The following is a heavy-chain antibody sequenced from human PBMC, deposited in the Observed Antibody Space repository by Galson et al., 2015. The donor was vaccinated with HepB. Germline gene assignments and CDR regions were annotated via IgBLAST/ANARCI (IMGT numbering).Heavy chain of an antibody. J-gene: IGHJ3*02. CDR1: GGTFSSYA. Sequence: SVKVSCKASGGTFSSYAISWVRQAPGQGLEWMGGIIPIFGTANYAQKFQGRVTITADESTSTAYMELSSLRSEDTAVYYCASPSPPMIVVAKGGAFDIWGQGTMVTASS. D-gene: IGHD3-22*01. CDR2: IIPIFGTA. CDR3: ASPSPPMIVVAKGGAFDI. V-gene: IGHV1-69*13.